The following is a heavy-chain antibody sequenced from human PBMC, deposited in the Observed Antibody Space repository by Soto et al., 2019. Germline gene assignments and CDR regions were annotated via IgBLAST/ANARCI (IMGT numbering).Heavy chain of an antibody. CDR1: GFSLSTSGVG. Sequence: QITWKESGPTRVKTTQTLKLNCTFSGFSLSTSGVGVGWIRQPPVKALEWLALIYWDDDKRFSPSLKRRLTITEDTSKNQVVLTITNMDPVDTATYSCAHRGYNYRFDYGGQGTLVTVSS. V-gene: IGHV2-5*02. CDR3: AHRGYNYRFDY. J-gene: IGHJ4*02. CDR2: IYWDDDK. D-gene: IGHD5-18*01.